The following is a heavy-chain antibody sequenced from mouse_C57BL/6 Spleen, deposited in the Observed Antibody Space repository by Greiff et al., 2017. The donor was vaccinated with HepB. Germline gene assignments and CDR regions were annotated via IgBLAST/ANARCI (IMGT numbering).Heavy chain of an antibody. J-gene: IGHJ2*01. V-gene: IGHV1-81*01. CDR3: ARSDGYYPYSFDY. D-gene: IGHD2-3*01. CDR2: IYPRSGNT. Sequence: QVQLKESGAELARPGASVKLSCKASGYTFTSYGISWVKQRTGQGLEWIGEIYPRSGNTYYNEKFKGKATLTADKSSSTAYMELRSLTSEDSAVYFCARSDGYYPYSFDYWGQGTTLTVSS. CDR1: GYTFTSYG.